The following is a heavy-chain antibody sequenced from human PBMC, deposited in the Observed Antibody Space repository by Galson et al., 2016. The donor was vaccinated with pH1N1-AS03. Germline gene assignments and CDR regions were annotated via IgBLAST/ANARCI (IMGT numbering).Heavy chain of an antibody. CDR3: ARDAAYYYGMDV. Sequence: SCKASGYTFTNYGVSWVRQAPGRGLEWMGGISSFNGYTTYAQKLQDRVTMTRDTSTSTAYMELRSLRSDDTAVYFCARDAAYYYGMDVWGQGTTVIVS. J-gene: IGHJ6*02. CDR1: GYTFTNYG. D-gene: IGHD6-25*01. V-gene: IGHV1-18*01. CDR2: ISSFNGYT.